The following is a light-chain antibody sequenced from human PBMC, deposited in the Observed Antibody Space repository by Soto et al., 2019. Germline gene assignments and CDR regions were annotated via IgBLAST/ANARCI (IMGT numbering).Light chain of an antibody. CDR2: SSN. CDR3: AAWDDSLNGWV. V-gene: IGLV1-44*01. CDR1: SSNIGSNT. Sequence: QSVLTQPPSASGTPGQRVTISCSGTSSNIGSNTINWFQQLPGTAPKLLIYSSNQRPSGVPDRFSGSRSATSASLAISGLQSEDEAHYYSAAWDDSLNGWVFGGGTKLTVL. J-gene: IGLJ3*02.